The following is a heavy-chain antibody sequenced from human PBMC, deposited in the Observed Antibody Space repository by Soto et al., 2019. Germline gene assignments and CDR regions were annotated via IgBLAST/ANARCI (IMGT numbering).Heavy chain of an antibody. CDR2: ISGDSNYI. Sequence: EVQLVESGGGLVKPGASLRLSCAASGFTFSSCSMNWVRQAPGKGLEWVSSISGDSNYIYDADSMKGRFTISRDNAKNSLYLHINSLRAEDTAVYYCARVPYGSGSAWYFDLWGRGTLVTVSS. V-gene: IGHV3-21*02. J-gene: IGHJ2*01. D-gene: IGHD6-19*01. CDR1: GFTFSSCS. CDR3: ARVPYGSGSAWYFDL.